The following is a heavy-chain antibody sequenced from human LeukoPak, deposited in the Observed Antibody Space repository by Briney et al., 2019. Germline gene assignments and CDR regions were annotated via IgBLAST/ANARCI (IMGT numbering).Heavy chain of an antibody. CDR1: GGTFSSYA. Sequence: VASVKVSCKASGGTFSSYAISWVRQAPGQGLEWMGGIIPIFGTANYAQKFQGRVTITADESTSTAYMELSSLRSEDTAVYYCARVRGGSKVATIDSFDYWGQGTLVTVSS. J-gene: IGHJ4*02. CDR3: ARVRGGSKVATIDSFDY. CDR2: IIPIFGTA. D-gene: IGHD5-12*01. V-gene: IGHV1-69*13.